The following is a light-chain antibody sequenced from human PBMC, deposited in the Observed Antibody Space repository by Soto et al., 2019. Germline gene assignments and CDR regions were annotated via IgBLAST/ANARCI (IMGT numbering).Light chain of an antibody. J-gene: IGLJ2*01. CDR1: SSDVGVYNY. CDR3: TSYAGSNNVV. Sequence: QSALTQPPSASGSPGQSVTISCTGTSSDVGVYNYVSWYQQHPGKAPKLMIYEVSKRPSGVPDRFSGSKSGNTASLTVSGLQADDEADYYCTSYAGSNNVVIGVGTKLPVL. CDR2: EVS. V-gene: IGLV2-8*01.